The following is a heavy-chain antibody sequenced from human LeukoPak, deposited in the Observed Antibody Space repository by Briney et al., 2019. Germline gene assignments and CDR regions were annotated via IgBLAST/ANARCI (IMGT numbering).Heavy chain of an antibody. Sequence: SETLSLTCAVYGGTLRGYYFNWIRQPPGKGLEWIGEINDSGTTNYNPSLKSRLAMSVDMSKSQFSLKLSSVTAADTATYYCARRVDVEGPTAVWFHTLHVWGKGTTVIVSS. CDR1: GGTLRGYY. D-gene: IGHD2-2*01. J-gene: IGHJ6*04. CDR3: ARRVDVEGPTAVWFHTLHV. CDR2: INDSGTT. V-gene: IGHV4-34*01.